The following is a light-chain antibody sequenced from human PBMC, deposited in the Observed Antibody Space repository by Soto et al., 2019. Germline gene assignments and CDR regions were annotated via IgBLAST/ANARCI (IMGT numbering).Light chain of an antibody. CDR1: QSISSW. CDR2: KAA. Sequence: DIQMTQSPSTLSASVGDRVTITCRASQSISSWVACYQQKPVKAPDLLICKAASLESGVPSRFSGSGSGTEFTLTISSLQPDDFATYYCQQYNNYALTFGGGTKVEIK. V-gene: IGKV1-5*03. CDR3: QQYNNYALT. J-gene: IGKJ4*01.